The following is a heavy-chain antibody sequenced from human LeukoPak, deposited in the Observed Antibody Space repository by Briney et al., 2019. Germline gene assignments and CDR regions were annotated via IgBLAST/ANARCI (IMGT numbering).Heavy chain of an antibody. Sequence: SEAVSLTCTVSGGSISSSSYHWGWIRQPPGKGLEWIGSIYYGGNTYYNPSLKSRVTISVDTSTNQFSLKLSSVTAADTAVYYCARHRSGGYYYGVLDYWGQGTLVTVPS. V-gene: IGHV4-39*01. CDR3: ARHRSGGYYYGVLDY. J-gene: IGHJ4*02. D-gene: IGHD5-18*01. CDR2: IYYGGNT. CDR1: GGSISSSSYH.